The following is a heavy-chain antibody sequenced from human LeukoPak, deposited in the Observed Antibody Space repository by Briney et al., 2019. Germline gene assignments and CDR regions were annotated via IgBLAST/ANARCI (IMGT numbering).Heavy chain of an antibody. CDR1: GFTFSSYS. V-gene: IGHV3-21*01. CDR3: ARDSITMVRGSVWDV. CDR2: ISSSSSYI. D-gene: IGHD3-10*01. J-gene: IGHJ6*04. Sequence: GGSLRLSCAASGFTFSSYSMNWVRQAPGKELEWVSSISSSSSYIYYADSVKGRFTISRDNAKNSLYLQMNSLRAEDTAVYYCARDSITMVRGSVWDVWGKGTTVTVSS.